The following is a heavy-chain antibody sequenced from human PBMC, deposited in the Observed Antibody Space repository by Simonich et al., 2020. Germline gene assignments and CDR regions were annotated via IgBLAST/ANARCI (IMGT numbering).Heavy chain of an antibody. CDR1: GYTFTGYY. D-gene: IGHD1-26*01. V-gene: IGHV1-2*02. Sequence: QVQLVQSGAEVKKPGASVKVSCKASGYTFTGYYMHWVRQAPGQGLEWMGCINPNSGGTNYAQKFQGRVTMTRDTSISTAYMELSRLRSDDTAVYYCARDLRGSYYYYYYMDVWGKGTTVTVSS. J-gene: IGHJ6*03. CDR3: ARDLRGSYYYYYYMDV. CDR2: INPNSGGT.